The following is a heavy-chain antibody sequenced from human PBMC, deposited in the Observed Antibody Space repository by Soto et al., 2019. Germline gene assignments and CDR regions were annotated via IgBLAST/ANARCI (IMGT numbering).Heavy chain of an antibody. J-gene: IGHJ5*02. CDR2: ISYDGSNK. CDR1: GFTFSSYA. Sequence: PXGSLRLSCAAAGFTFSSYAMHWVRQAPGKGLEWVAVISYDGSNKYYADSVKGRFTISRDNSKNTLYLQMNSLRAEDTAVYYCARQEVEWFDHWGQGTLVTVSS. CDR3: ARQEVEWFDH. V-gene: IGHV3-30-3*01.